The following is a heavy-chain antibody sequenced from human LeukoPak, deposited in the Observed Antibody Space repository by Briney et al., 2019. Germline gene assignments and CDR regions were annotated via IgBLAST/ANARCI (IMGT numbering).Heavy chain of an antibody. CDR3: ARQPGYCSGGSCYPRRGFDY. Sequence: GASVKVSCKASGYTFTNYYGHWVRQAPGQGLEWMGIINPSGGSTTYAQKFQGRVTMTRDTSTSTVYMELSSLRSEDTAVYYCARQPGYCSGGSCYPRRGFDYWGQGTLVTVSS. J-gene: IGHJ4*02. D-gene: IGHD2-15*01. CDR1: GYTFTNYY. V-gene: IGHV1-46*01. CDR2: INPSGGST.